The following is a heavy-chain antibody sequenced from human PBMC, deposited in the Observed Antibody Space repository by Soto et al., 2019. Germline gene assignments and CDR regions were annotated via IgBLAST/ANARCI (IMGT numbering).Heavy chain of an antibody. CDR3: ARGVVRRVIIQYTSFFDY. CDR2: IYHSGST. V-gene: IGHV4-31*03. CDR1: GGSISTVGHY. J-gene: IGHJ4*02. D-gene: IGHD3-10*01. Sequence: SETLSLTCSVSGGSISTVGHYWTWIRQPPGKGLEWIGSIYHSGSTYYNPSLKSRVAISVDTSKNQFSLKLSSVTAADTAVYYCARGVVRRVIIQYTSFFDYWGQGTPVTVSS.